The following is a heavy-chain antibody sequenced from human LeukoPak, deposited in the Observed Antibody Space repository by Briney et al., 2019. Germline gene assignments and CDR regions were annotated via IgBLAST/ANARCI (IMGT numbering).Heavy chain of an antibody. CDR2: IGGSGGST. CDR1: GFTFSSYA. CDR3: AKVETEAAATLRGFDY. Sequence: PGGSLRLSCAASGFTFSSYAMSWVRQAPGKGLEWVSSIGGSGGSTYYADSVKGRFTISRDNSKNTLYLQMNSLRAEDTAVYYCAKVETEAAATLRGFDYWGQGTLVTVSS. V-gene: IGHV3-23*01. D-gene: IGHD2-15*01. J-gene: IGHJ4*02.